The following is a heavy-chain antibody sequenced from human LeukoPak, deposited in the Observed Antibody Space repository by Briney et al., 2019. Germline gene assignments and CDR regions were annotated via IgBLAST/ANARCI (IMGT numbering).Heavy chain of an antibody. V-gene: IGHV3-30*01. J-gene: IGHJ6*03. Sequence: GGSLRLSCAASGFTFSSYAMHWVRQAPGKGLEWVAVISYDGSNKYYADSVKGRFTISRDNSKNTLYLQMNSLRAEDTAVYYCAREGAVDIVATIPYYYYYMGVWGKGTTVTVSS. CDR3: AREGAVDIVATIPYYYYYMGV. D-gene: IGHD5-12*01. CDR1: GFTFSSYA. CDR2: ISYDGSNK.